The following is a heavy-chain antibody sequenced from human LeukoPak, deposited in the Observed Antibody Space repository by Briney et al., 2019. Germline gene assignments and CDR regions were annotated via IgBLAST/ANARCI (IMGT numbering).Heavy chain of an antibody. CDR3: ARAALRYCTNGVCYRSAFDI. D-gene: IGHD2-8*01. V-gene: IGHV1-46*01. Sequence: GASVKVSCKASGYIFTNYYMHWVRQAPGQGLEWMGIINPSGGSTTYAQKFQGRVTMTRDTSTSTVYMEVSSLRSEDTAVYYCARAALRYCTNGVCYRSAFDIWGQGTMVTVSS. CDR1: GYIFTNYY. CDR2: INPSGGST. J-gene: IGHJ3*02.